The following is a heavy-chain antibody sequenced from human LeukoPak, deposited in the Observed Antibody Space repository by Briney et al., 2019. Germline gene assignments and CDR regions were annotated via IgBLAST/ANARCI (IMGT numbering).Heavy chain of an antibody. D-gene: IGHD2-15*01. V-gene: IGHV4-31*03. Sequence: SETLSLTCTVSGGSISSGGYYWSWIRQHPGKGLEWIGYIYYGGSTYYNPSLKSRVTISVDTSKNQFSLKLSSVTAADTAVYYCARVGDCSGGSCYFDPRGQGTLVTVSS. CDR3: ARVGDCSGGSCYFDP. CDR2: IYYGGST. J-gene: IGHJ5*02. CDR1: GGSISSGGYY.